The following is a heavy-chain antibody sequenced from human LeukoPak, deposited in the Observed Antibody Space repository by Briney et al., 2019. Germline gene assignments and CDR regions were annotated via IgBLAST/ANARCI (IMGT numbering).Heavy chain of an antibody. V-gene: IGHV1-69*01. Sequence: GSSVKVSCKASGGTFSSYAISWVRQAPGQGLEWMGGIIPIFGTANYAQKFQDRVTITADESTNTAYMELSSLRSEDTAVYYCARARSFDFEYCVLDFSAEEVCDAFDIWGQGTMVTVSS. CDR2: IIPIFGTA. J-gene: IGHJ3*02. CDR3: ARARSFDFEYCVLDFSAEEVCDAFDI. D-gene: IGHD2/OR15-2a*01. CDR1: GGTFSSYA.